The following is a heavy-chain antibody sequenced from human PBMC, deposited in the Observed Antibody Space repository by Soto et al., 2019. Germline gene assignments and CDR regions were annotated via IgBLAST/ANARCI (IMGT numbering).Heavy chain of an antibody. V-gene: IGHV1-2*04. Sequence: ASVKASCKASGDTFTGYYMRWVRQAPGQGLEWMGWINPNSGGTNYAQKFQGWVTMTRDTSISTAYMELSRLRSDDTAVYYCAREGDRSGYGWFDPWGQGPLVTVSS. CDR2: INPNSGGT. CDR1: GDTFTGYY. J-gene: IGHJ5*02. D-gene: IGHD3-22*01. CDR3: AREGDRSGYGWFDP.